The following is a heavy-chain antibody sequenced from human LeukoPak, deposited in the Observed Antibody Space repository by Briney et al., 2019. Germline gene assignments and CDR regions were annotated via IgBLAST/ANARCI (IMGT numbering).Heavy chain of an antibody. CDR1: GFSFRSYW. CDR3: ARDSLFYCGGDCYSFDY. V-gene: IGHV3-21*01. Sequence: GGSLRLSCVDSGFSFRSYWMSWVRQAPGKGLEWVSSISSSSSYIYYADSVRGRFTISRDNAKNSLYLQMNSLTAEDTAVYYCARDSLFYCGGDCYSFDYWGQGTLVTVSS. J-gene: IGHJ4*02. CDR2: ISSSSSYI. D-gene: IGHD2-21*02.